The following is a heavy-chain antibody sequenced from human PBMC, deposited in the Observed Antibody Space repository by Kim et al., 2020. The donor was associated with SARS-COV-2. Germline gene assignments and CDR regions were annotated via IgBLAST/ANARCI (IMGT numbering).Heavy chain of an antibody. CDR3: ARSDGDYSSYYYYYGMDV. CDR1: GGSISSGGYY. V-gene: IGHV4-31*03. Sequence: SETLSLTCTVSGGSISSGGYYWSWIRQHPGKGLEWIGYIYYSGSTYYNPSLKSRVTISVDTSKNQFSLKLSSVTAADTAVYYCARSDGDYSSYYYYYGMDVWGQGTTVTVSS. D-gene: IGHD4-17*01. CDR2: IYYSGST. J-gene: IGHJ6*02.